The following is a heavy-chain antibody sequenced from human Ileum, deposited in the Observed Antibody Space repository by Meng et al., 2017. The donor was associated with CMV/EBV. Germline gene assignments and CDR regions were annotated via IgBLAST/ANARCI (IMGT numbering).Heavy chain of an antibody. V-gene: IGHV3-74*01. D-gene: IGHD6-13*01. CDR2: ISDDGRRT. CDR3: VKGVGQQGVGSTWYECYDP. Sequence: GESPKISCAAPGFPFSGLRMHWVRQVPGKGMLWVADISDDGRRTYYADYVKGRFDVSRVNTKSTLFLQMNSLSVEDSAVYYCVKGVGQQGVGSTWYECYDPWGQGTRVTVSS. CDR1: GFPFSGLR. J-gene: IGHJ5*01.